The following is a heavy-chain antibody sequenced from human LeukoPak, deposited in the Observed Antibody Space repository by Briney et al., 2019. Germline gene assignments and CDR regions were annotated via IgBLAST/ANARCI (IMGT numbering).Heavy chain of an antibody. D-gene: IGHD1-26*01. CDR1: GLTFSSSW. CDR3: AKGLGSDYYYYGMDV. V-gene: IGHV3-7*03. J-gene: IGHJ6*02. Sequence: GGSLRLSCAVSGLTFSSSWMDWVRQAPGKGLEWVASINPDGNKKYSADSVKGRFTISRDNAENSLYLQMNSLRAEDTALYYCAKGLGSDYYYYGMDVWGQGTTVTVSS. CDR2: INPDGNKK.